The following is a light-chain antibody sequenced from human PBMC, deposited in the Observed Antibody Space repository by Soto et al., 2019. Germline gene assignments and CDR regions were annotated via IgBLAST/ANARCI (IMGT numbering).Light chain of an antibody. CDR3: QQTNSFPLT. Sequence: DIQMTQSPSSVSASVGDIVTITCRASQDISTYLAWYQQRPGKAPNLLIYAASTLQSGVPSRFSGSGSGPDFSLTISSLQPEDSATYYCQQTNSFPLTFGGGTKVEIK. CDR2: AAS. V-gene: IGKV1-12*01. J-gene: IGKJ4*01. CDR1: QDISTY.